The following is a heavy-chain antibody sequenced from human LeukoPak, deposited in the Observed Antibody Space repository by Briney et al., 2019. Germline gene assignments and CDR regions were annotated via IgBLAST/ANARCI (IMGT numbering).Heavy chain of an antibody. CDR1: GYTFTSYD. Sequence: ASVKVSSKASGYTFTSYDINRVRQATGQGLEWMGWMNPNSGNTGHAQKFQGRVTMTRNTSISTAYMELSSLRSEDTAVYYCARQYYDFWSGPENGPDNWFDPWGQGTLVTVSS. D-gene: IGHD3-3*01. J-gene: IGHJ5*02. V-gene: IGHV1-8*01. CDR2: MNPNSGNT. CDR3: ARQYYDFWSGPENGPDNWFDP.